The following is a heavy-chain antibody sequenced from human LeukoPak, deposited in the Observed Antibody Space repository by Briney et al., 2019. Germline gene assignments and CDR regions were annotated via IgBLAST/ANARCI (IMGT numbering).Heavy chain of an antibody. Sequence: SETLSLTCAVYGGSFSGYYWSWIRQPPAKGLEWIGEINHSGSTNYNPSLKSRVTISVDTSKNQFSLKLSSVTAADTAVYYCARGRVDTAGILEGCDYWGRGTLVTVSS. V-gene: IGHV4-34*01. D-gene: IGHD5-18*01. CDR2: INHSGST. J-gene: IGHJ4*02. CDR3: ARGRVDTAGILEGCDY. CDR1: GGSFSGYY.